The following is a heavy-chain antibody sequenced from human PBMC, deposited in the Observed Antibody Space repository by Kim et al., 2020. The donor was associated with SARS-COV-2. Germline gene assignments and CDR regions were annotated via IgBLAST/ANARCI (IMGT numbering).Heavy chain of an antibody. J-gene: IGHJ4*02. V-gene: IGHV4-34*01. CDR3: ARDPHYYDSSGFPPFDY. Sequence: SETLSLTCAVYGGSFSGYYWSWIRQPPGKGLEWIGEINHSGSTNYNPSLKSRVTISVDTSKNQFSLKLSSVTAADTAVYYCARDPHYYDSSGFPPFDYWGQGTLVTVSS. CDR1: GGSFSGYY. CDR2: INHSGST. D-gene: IGHD3-22*01.